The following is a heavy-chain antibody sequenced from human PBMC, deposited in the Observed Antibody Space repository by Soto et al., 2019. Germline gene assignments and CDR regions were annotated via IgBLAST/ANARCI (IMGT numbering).Heavy chain of an antibody. V-gene: IGHV1-2*04. CDR1: GYTFTGYY. D-gene: IGHD3-10*01. CDR3: ASLTDTITMVRGSYYYYGMDV. Sequence: ASVKVSCKASGYTFTGYYMHWVRQAPGQGLEWMGWINPNSGGTNYAQKFQGWVTMTRDTSISTAYMELSRLRSDDTAVYYCASLTDTITMVRGSYYYYGMDVWGQGTTVTVSS. CDR2: INPNSGGT. J-gene: IGHJ6*02.